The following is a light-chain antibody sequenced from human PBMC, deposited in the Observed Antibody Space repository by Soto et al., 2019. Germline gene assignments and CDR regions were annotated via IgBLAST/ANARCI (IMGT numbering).Light chain of an antibody. CDR3: QQYNNWHFIT. CDR1: QSVSGN. V-gene: IGKV3-15*01. J-gene: IGKJ5*01. CDR2: GAA. Sequence: DIHMTQSPATLSASPGERATLSCRASQSVSGNLAWYQQKPGQSPRLLIYGAASRATGIPVRFSGSGSGTEFTLPISSLQSEDFAVYYCQQYNNWHFITFGQGTRLEIK.